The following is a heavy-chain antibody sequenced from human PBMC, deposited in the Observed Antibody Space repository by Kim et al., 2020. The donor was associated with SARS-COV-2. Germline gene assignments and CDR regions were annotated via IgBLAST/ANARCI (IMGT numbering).Heavy chain of an antibody. J-gene: IGHJ6*02. CDR2: IYTSGST. D-gene: IGHD2-21*02. V-gene: IGHV4-61*02. CDR3: ARGPCGGDCYKDYYGMDV. CDR1: GGSISSGSYY. Sequence: SETLSLTCTVSGGSISSGSYYWSWIRQPAGKGLEWIGRIYTSGSTNYNPSLKSRVTISVDTSKNQFSLKLSSVTAADTAVYYCARGPCGGDCYKDYYGMDVWGQGTTVTVSS.